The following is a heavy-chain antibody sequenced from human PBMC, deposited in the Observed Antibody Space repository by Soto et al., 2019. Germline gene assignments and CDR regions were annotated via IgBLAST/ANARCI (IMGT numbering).Heavy chain of an antibody. CDR3: ARVPQVLLERSALSYYYGMDV. Sequence: GGSLRLSCAASGFTFSSYAMHWVRQAPGKGLEWVAVISYDGSNKYYADSVKGRFTISRDNSKNTLYLQMNSLRAEDTAVYYCARVPQVLLERSALSYYYGMDVWGQGTTVTVSS. CDR1: GFTFSSYA. J-gene: IGHJ6*02. D-gene: IGHD1-1*01. CDR2: ISYDGSNK. V-gene: IGHV3-30-3*01.